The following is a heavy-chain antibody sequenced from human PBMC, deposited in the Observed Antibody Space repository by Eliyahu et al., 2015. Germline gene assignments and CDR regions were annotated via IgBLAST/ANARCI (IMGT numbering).Heavy chain of an antibody. V-gene: IGHV3-30*18. Sequence: QVQLVESGGGVVQAGRSLTLSCXXSGFXFGNYGMHWVRQAPGKGLECVTFISYDGTKKYYAHSVEGRFTVSRDNSRNTLYLQMNNLRDEDTAVYYCVKGFSGYDVTLDYWGQGTLVSVSS. CDR2: ISYDGTKK. D-gene: IGHD5-12*01. J-gene: IGHJ4*02. CDR1: GFXFGNYG. CDR3: VKGFSGYDVTLDY.